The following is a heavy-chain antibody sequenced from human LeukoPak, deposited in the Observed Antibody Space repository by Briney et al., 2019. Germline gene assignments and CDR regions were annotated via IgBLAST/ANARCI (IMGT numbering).Heavy chain of an antibody. CDR1: GGSITNYY. D-gene: IGHD4-11*01. J-gene: IGHJ6*03. Sequence: PSETLSLTRTVSGGSITNYYWTWIRQPPGKGLEWIGYIHYSGSTNYNPSLKSRVTISVDTSKNQFSLKLSSVTAADTAVYYCARASVTYYYYYYMDVWGKGTTVTVSS. CDR2: IHYSGST. V-gene: IGHV4-59*01. CDR3: ARASVTYYYYYYMDV.